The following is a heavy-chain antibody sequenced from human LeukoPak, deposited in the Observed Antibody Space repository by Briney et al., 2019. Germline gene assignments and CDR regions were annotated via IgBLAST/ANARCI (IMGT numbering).Heavy chain of an antibody. CDR3: ARGSGLTGYAYYFDY. CDR1: GGSISSYY. J-gene: IGHJ4*02. Sequence: SETLSLTCTVSGGSISSYYWSWIRQPPGRGLEWIGYIYYSGSTNYNPSLKSRVTISVDTSKNQFSLKLSSVTAADTAVYYCARGSGLTGYAYYFDYWGQGTLVTVSS. D-gene: IGHD3-9*01. CDR2: IYYSGST. V-gene: IGHV4-59*01.